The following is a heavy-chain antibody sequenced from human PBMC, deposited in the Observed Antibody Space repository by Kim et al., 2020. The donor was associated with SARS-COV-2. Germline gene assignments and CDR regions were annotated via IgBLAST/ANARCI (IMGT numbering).Heavy chain of an antibody. D-gene: IGHD2-2*01. V-gene: IGHV1-3*01. J-gene: IGHJ5*02. CDR3: AASHCSSTSCYPNWFDP. Sequence: ASVKVSCKASGYTFTSYAMHWVRQAPGQRLEWMGWINAGNGNTKYSQKFQGRVTITRDTSASTAYMELSSLRSEDTAVYYCAASHCSSTSCYPNWFDPWGQGTLVTVSS. CDR1: GYTFTSYA. CDR2: INAGNGNT.